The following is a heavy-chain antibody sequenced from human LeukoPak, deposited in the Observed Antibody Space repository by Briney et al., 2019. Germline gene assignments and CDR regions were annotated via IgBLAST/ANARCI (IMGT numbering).Heavy chain of an antibody. CDR3: AAGESIAVADTGGFWDYFDY. CDR1: GYTLTELS. CDR2: FDPEDGET. D-gene: IGHD6-19*01. Sequence: GASVRVSCKVSGYTLTELSMHWVRQAPGKGLEWMGGFDPEDGETIYAQKFQGRVTMTEDTSTDTAYMELSSLRSEDTAVYYCAAGESIAVADTGGFWDYFDYWGQGTLVTVSS. V-gene: IGHV1-24*01. J-gene: IGHJ4*02.